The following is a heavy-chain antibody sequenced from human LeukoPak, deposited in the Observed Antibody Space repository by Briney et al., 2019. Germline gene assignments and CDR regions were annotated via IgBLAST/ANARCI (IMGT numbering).Heavy chain of an antibody. Sequence: ASETLSLTCTVSGYSISSGYYWGWIRQPPGKGLEWIGSIYHSGSTYYNPSLKSRVTISVDTSKNQFSLKLSSVTAADTAVYYCARTARFGSSSAYWGQGTLVTVSS. CDR2: IYHSGST. D-gene: IGHD6-6*01. CDR1: GYSISSGYY. J-gene: IGHJ4*02. CDR3: ARTARFGSSSAY. V-gene: IGHV4-38-2*02.